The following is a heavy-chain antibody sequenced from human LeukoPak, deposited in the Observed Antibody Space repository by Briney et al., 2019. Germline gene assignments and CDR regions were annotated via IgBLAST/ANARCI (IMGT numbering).Heavy chain of an antibody. Sequence: SETLSLTCAVYGGSFSGYYWSWIRQPPGRGLEWIGEINHSGSTNYNPSLKSRVTISVDTSKNQFSLKLSSVTAADTAVYYCARAIVVVPAADDYYYYMDVWGKGTTVTVSS. D-gene: IGHD2-2*01. V-gene: IGHV4-34*01. J-gene: IGHJ6*03. CDR3: ARAIVVVPAADDYYYYMDV. CDR1: GGSFSGYY. CDR2: INHSGST.